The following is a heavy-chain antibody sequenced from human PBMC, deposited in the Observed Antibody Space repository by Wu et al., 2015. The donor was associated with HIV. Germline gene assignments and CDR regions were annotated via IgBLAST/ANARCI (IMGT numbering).Heavy chain of an antibody. CDR3: AREGLGEWQFYFDN. CDR1: GYTFTGHY. J-gene: IGHJ4*02. Sequence: QVQLEQSGAEVKTPGASVKVSCKASGYTFTGHYIHWVRQAPGQGLEWMGYVNSNDGGTKSSQKFQGRVTMTRDTSISTAYMELSGLTSDDTAVYYCAREGLGEWQFYFDNWGQGTLVTVSP. D-gene: IGHD3-16*01. V-gene: IGHV1-2*02. CDR2: VNSNDGGT.